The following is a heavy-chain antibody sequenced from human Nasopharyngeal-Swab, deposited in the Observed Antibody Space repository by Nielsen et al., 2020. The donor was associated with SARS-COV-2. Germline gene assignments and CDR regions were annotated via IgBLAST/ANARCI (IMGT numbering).Heavy chain of an antibody. Sequence: SETLSLTCTVSGYSISSGYYWGWIRQPPGKGLEWIGSIYHSGSTYYNPSLKSRVTISVDTSKNQFPLKLSSVTAADTAVYYCARGSPTVDYWGQGTLVTVSS. CDR2: IYHSGST. J-gene: IGHJ4*02. CDR1: GYSISSGYY. CDR3: ARGSPTVDY. V-gene: IGHV4-38-2*02.